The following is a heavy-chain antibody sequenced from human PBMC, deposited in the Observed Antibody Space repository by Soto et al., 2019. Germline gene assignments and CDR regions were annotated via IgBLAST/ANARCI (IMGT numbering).Heavy chain of an antibody. Sequence: PSETLSLTCTVSGGSISSYYWSWIRQPPGKGLEWIGYIYYSGSTNYNPSLKSRVTISVDTSKNQFSLKLSSVTAADTAVYYCARDPHPSFGETHYGMDVWGQGTTVTVSS. J-gene: IGHJ6*02. CDR2: IYYSGST. D-gene: IGHD3-10*01. CDR1: GGSISSYY. V-gene: IGHV4-59*01. CDR3: ARDPHPSFGETHYGMDV.